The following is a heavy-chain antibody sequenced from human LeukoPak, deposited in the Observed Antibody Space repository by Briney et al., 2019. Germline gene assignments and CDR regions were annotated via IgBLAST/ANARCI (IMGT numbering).Heavy chain of an antibody. V-gene: IGHV3-23*01. CDR1: GFTFSTYV. CDR2: ISGSGGST. J-gene: IGHJ5*02. CDR3: AKDLVAGATA. Sequence: PGGSLRLSCAASGFTFSTYVMTWVRQAPGKGLEWVSAISGSGGSTYYADSVKGRFTISRDNSKNNLYLQMNSLRAEDTAVYYCAKDLVAGATAWGQGTLVTVSS. D-gene: IGHD6-19*01.